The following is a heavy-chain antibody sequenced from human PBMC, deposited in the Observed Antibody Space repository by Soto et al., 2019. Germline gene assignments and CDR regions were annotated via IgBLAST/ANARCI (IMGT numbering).Heavy chain of an antibody. D-gene: IGHD3-22*01. Sequence: SETLSLTCALLGGSISSSNWWSRVRQPPGKGPEWIGEIYHSGSTNYNPSLKSRVTISVDKSKKQFSLKLSSVTTPETDVYYCESAAPLVDSSGYYFAVGALDTCGQATMAT. V-gene: IGHV4-4*02. CDR1: GGSISSSNW. CDR3: ESAAPLVDSSGYYFAVGALDT. J-gene: IGHJ3*02. CDR2: IYHSGST.